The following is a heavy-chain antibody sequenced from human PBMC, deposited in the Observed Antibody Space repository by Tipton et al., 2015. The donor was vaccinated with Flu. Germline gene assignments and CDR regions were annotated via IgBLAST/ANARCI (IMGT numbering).Heavy chain of an antibody. D-gene: IGHD4-17*01. CDR2: IYNSQYT. Sequence: TLSLTCTVSGAFFTSYYWNWIRQPPGRGLEWIGYIYNSQYTKYNPSLKSRVTISVDTSKKQFSLKLTSVTAADTAVYYCARGDGDYGRAWLDPWGQGILVTVSS. V-gene: IGHV4-59*01. CDR3: ARGDGDYGRAWLDP. J-gene: IGHJ5*02. CDR1: GAFFTSYY.